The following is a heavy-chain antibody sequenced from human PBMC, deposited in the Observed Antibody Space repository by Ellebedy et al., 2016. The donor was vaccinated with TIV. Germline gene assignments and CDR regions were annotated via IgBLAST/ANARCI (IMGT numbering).Heavy chain of an antibody. D-gene: IGHD4-17*01. J-gene: IGHJ4*02. CDR3: ARDHHGLSH. CDR1: GFTFSDYD. V-gene: IGHV3-11*01. CDR2: ISSSGNTI. Sequence: GESLKISCAASGFTFSDYDTSWILQAPGKGLEWVSYISSSGNTIYYVDSVKGRFTISRDNAKNSLYLQLNSLRAEDTAVYYCARDHHGLSHWGQGTLVTVSS.